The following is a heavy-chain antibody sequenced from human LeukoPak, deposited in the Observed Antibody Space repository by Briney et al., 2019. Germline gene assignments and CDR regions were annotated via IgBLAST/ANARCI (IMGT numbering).Heavy chain of an antibody. V-gene: IGHV4-39*07. CDR2: FYYSGSP. CDR1: GGSISSTSYY. CDR3: ARLDTAMAPDY. D-gene: IGHD5-18*01. J-gene: IGHJ4*02. Sequence: SETLSLTCTVSGGSISSTSYYWSWIRAPPGQELVWIGCFYYSGSPKYNPSLRSPVTLSLDTYKNPFSLSLTSVAAAAAAFYYCARLDTAMAPDYWGQGTLVTVSS.